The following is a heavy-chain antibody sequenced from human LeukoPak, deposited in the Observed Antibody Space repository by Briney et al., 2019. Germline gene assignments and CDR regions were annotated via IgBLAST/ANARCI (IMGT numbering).Heavy chain of an antibody. CDR1: GGSVSGDPYY. CDR3: ARYCTGSNCYSNRGAFGV. V-gene: IGHV4-61*01. CDR2: ISYSGTI. J-gene: IGHJ3*01. D-gene: IGHD2-15*01. Sequence: ETLSLTCTVSGGSVSGDPYYWSWIRQPPGKGPEWIGHISYSGTINSNPPLKSRVSASVDTSKNQFSLKLSSVTAADTAVYYCARYCTGSNCYSNRGAFGVWGRGTMVTVSS.